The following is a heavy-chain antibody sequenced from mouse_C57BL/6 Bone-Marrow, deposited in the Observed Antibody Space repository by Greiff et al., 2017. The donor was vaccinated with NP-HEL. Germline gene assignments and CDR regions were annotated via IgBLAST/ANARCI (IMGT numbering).Heavy chain of an antibody. CDR1: GFSLTSYG. D-gene: IGHD2-12*01. CDR3: ARERQAYYNHYYAMDY. Sequence: VQLVESGPGLVQPSQSLSITCTVSGFSLTSYGVHWVRQSPGKGLEWLGVIWSGGSTDYNAAFISRLSISKDNSKSQVFFKMNSLQADDTAIYYCARERQAYYNHYYAMDYWGQGTSVTVSS. CDR2: IWSGGST. V-gene: IGHV2-2*01. J-gene: IGHJ4*01.